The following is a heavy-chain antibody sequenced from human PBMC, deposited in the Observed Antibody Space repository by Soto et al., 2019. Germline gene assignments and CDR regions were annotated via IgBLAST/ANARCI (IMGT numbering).Heavy chain of an antibody. Sequence: GGSLSLSCAASGFTFSSYAMHWVRQAPGKGLEYVSAISSNGGSTYYANSVKGRFTISRDNSKNTLYLQMGSLRAEDMAVYYCARDAGWFGELIYYMDVWGKGTTVTVSS. CDR2: ISSNGGST. D-gene: IGHD3-10*01. CDR1: GFTFSSYA. V-gene: IGHV3-64*01. CDR3: ARDAGWFGELIYYMDV. J-gene: IGHJ6*03.